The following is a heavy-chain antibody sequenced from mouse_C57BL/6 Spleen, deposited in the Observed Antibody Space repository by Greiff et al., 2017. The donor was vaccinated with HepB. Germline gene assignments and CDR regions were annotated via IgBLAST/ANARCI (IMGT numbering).Heavy chain of an antibody. V-gene: IGHV3-6*01. CDR3: ARAEFITTALFDY. Sequence: VQLKESGPGLVKPSQSLSLTCSVTGYSITSGYYWNWIRQFPGNKLEWMGYISYDGSNNYNPSLKNRISITRDTSKNQFFLKLNSVTTEDTATYYCARAEFITTALFDYWGQGTTLTVSS. D-gene: IGHD1-1*01. CDR1: GYSITSGYY. J-gene: IGHJ2*01. CDR2: ISYDGSN.